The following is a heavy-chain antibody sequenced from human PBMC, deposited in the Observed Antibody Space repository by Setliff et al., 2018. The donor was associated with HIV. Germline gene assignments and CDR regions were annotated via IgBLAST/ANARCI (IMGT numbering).Heavy chain of an antibody. V-gene: IGHV4-30-2*01. J-gene: IGHJ5*02. CDR2: IYHVGGT. Sequence: PSKTLSLTCAVSGGSIGSGGYSWSWIRQPPGRGLEWVGYIYHVGGTYYNPSLRSRVTISVDRSKNLFSLKLTSVTAADTAVYYCAKGPVSGVDLWGQGTLVTVSS. CDR1: GGSIGSGGYS. D-gene: IGHD2-15*01. CDR3: AKGPVSGVDL.